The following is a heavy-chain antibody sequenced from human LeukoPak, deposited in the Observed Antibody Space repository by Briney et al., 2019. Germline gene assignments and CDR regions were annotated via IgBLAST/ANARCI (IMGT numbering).Heavy chain of an antibody. CDR2: ISGTSVST. CDR3: AKDAGIAAGWFDP. J-gene: IGHJ5*02. V-gene: IGHV3-23*01. CDR1: GFTFRSYA. D-gene: IGHD6-13*01. Sequence: GGSLRLSCAASGFTFRSYAMSWVRQAPGKGLEWVSTISGTSVSTYYADSVKGRFTISRDNSKNMLYLQMSSLRAEDTAVYYCAKDAGIAAGWFDPWGQGTLVTVSS.